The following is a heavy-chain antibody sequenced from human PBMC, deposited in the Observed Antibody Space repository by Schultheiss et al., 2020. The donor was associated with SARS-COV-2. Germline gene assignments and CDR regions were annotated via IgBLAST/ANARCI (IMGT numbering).Heavy chain of an antibody. CDR2: IWYDGSNR. J-gene: IGHJ6*02. Sequence: GESLKISCTASGFTFSSYVMHWVRQAPGKGLEWVAVIWYDGSNRYYADSVKGRFIISRDNSKNTLSLQMNSLRAEDTAVYYCARDGASIAVAGDYYYGMDVWGQGTTVTVSS. CDR3: ARDGASIAVAGDYYYGMDV. CDR1: GFTFSSYV. D-gene: IGHD6-19*01. V-gene: IGHV3-33*01.